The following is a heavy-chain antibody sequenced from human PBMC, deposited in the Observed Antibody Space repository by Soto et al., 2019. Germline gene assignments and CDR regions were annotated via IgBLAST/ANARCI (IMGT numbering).Heavy chain of an antibody. CDR3: VKDNLHSGSYENWYVDL. D-gene: IGHD1-26*01. CDR2: ISFDGNYK. CDR1: GFTFSSYG. J-gene: IGHJ2*01. V-gene: IGHV3-30*18. Sequence: QVQLVESGGGVGQPARSLRLSCVGSGFTFSSYGMHWVRQAPGKGLEWLAGISFDGNYKYHADSVKGRFTIYRGNSKNRLFVEMSRLRPEDRAGYYCVKDNLHSGSYENWYVDLWGRCTMVSVSS.